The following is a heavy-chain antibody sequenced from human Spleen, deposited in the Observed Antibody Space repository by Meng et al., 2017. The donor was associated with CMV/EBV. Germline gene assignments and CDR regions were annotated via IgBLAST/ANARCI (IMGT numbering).Heavy chain of an antibody. J-gene: IGHJ4*02. V-gene: IGHV3-21*01. CDR3: ARDWGGVGRRDDYNSEY. Sequence: GESLKISCAASGFTFSSYSMNWVRQAPGRGLEWVSFISSSTYYIYYADSVKGRFTISRDNAKNSLYLQMNSLRAEDTAVYYCARDWGGVGRRDDYNSEYWGQGTLVTVSS. CDR2: ISSSTYYI. CDR1: GFTFSSYS. D-gene: IGHD5-24*01.